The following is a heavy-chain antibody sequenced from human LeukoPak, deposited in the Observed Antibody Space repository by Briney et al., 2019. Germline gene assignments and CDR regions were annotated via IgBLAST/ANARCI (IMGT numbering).Heavy chain of an antibody. CDR2: ISGSGGST. CDR3: ARDSLGMGWFDP. CDR1: GFTFSSYA. J-gene: IGHJ5*02. D-gene: IGHD7-27*01. V-gene: IGHV3-23*01. Sequence: GGSLRLSCAASGFTFSSYAMSWVRQAPGKGLEWVSAISGSGGSTYYADSVKGRFTISRDNSKNTLYLQMNSLRAEDTAVYYCARDSLGMGWFDPWGQGTLVTVSS.